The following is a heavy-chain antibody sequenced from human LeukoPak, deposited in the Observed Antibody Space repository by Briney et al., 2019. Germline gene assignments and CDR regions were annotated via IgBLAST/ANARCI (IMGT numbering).Heavy chain of an antibody. CDR1: GYTFTGYY. V-gene: IGHV1-2*06. Sequence: APVKVSCKASGYTFTGYYMHWVRQAPGQGLEWMGRINPNSGGTNYAQKFQGRVTMTWDTSISTAYMELSSLRSDDTAVYYCARVPVATSPFDYWGQGTLVTVSS. J-gene: IGHJ4*02. CDR3: ARVPVATSPFDY. D-gene: IGHD5-12*01. CDR2: INPNSGGT.